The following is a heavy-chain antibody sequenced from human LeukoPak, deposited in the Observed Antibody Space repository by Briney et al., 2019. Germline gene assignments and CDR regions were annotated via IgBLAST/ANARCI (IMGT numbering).Heavy chain of an antibody. D-gene: IGHD2-2*01. CDR3: AREGIVVVPAARSWFDP. V-gene: IGHV4-34*01. CDR1: GGSFSGYY. Sequence: SETLSLTCAVYGGSFSGYYWSWIRQPPAKGLEWLGEINHSGSTNYNPSLKSRVTISVDTSKNQFSLKLSSVTAADTAVYYCAREGIVVVPAARSWFDPWGQGTLVTVSS. J-gene: IGHJ5*02. CDR2: INHSGST.